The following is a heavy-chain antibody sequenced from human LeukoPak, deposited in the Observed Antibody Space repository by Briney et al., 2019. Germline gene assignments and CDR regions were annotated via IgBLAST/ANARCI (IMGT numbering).Heavy chain of an antibody. D-gene: IGHD3-10*01. V-gene: IGHV3-30*19. CDR2: ISYDGSNK. J-gene: IGHJ4*02. Sequence: PGGSLRLSCAASGFTFSSYGMHWVRQAPGKGLEWVAVISYDGSNKYYADSVKGRFTISRDNSKNTLYLQMNSLRAEDTAVYYCARDPSGRSLLWFGETYYFDYWGQGTLVTVSS. CDR3: ARDPSGRSLLWFGETYYFDY. CDR1: GFTFSSYG.